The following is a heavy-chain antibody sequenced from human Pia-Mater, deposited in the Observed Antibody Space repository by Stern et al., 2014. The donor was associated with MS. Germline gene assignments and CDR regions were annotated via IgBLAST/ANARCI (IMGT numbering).Heavy chain of an antibody. J-gene: IGHJ5*02. CDR1: GFTLGSCV. D-gene: IGHD2/OR15-2a*01. CDR2: VSYDGSNK. V-gene: IGHV3-30*18. CDR3: AKDRQYLTYFFDH. Sequence: QVQLVESGGGVVQPGRPLRLSWVASGFTLGSCVMHWVRQAPGNGLEWVAGVSYDGSNKYYAVSVKGRFTISRDNSQNTLYMQMSSLRPEDTAVYYCAKDRQYLTYFFDHWGQGSLVTVSS.